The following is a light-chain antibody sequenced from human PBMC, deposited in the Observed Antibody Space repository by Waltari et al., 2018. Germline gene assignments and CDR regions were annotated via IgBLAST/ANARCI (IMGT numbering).Light chain of an antibody. CDR3: YSRDTSGNRL. CDR2: GKN. Sequence: SSKLTQDPAVSVALGQTVRITCQGDSLRDYYASWYQQKPGQAPRLVIYGKNNRPSGIPDRFSGSSSGNTASLTITGTQAEDEADYYCYSRDTSGNRLFGGGTKLTVL. CDR1: SLRDYY. J-gene: IGLJ3*02. V-gene: IGLV3-19*01.